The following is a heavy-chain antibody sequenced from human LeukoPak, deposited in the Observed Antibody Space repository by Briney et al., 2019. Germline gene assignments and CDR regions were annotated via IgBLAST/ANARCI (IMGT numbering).Heavy chain of an antibody. CDR2: ISSSSSYI. D-gene: IGHD5-18*01. Sequence: GGSLRLSCAASGFTFSSYSMNWVRQAPGKGLEWVSSISSSSSYIYYADSVKGRFTISRDNAKNSLYLQMNSLRAEDTAVYYCARDRREGYSYAPGYFDYWGQGTLDTVSS. V-gene: IGHV3-21*01. CDR3: ARDRREGYSYAPGYFDY. CDR1: GFTFSSYS. J-gene: IGHJ4*02.